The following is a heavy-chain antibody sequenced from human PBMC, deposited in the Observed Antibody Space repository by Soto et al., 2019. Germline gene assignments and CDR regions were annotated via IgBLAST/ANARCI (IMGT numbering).Heavy chain of an antibody. D-gene: IGHD6-6*01. CDR3: ARGGSSWSAEYFQY. J-gene: IGHJ1*01. CDR2: ISAYNGNI. V-gene: IGHV1-18*01. Sequence: QVPLVQSGAEVKKPGASVKVSCKASGYTFTNYGINWVRQAPGLGLEWMGWISAYNGNIKLAQKIQGRVTMTTDTSTSTAYLELRSLRFDDTAVYYCARGGSSWSAEYFQYWGQGTLLAVSS. CDR1: GYTFTNYG.